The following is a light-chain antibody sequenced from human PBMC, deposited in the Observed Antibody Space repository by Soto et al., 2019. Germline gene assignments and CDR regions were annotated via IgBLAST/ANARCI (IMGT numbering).Light chain of an antibody. CDR3: SSYAGSNIVV. CDR2: EVS. CDR1: SSDVGGYNF. V-gene: IGLV2-8*01. J-gene: IGLJ2*01. Sequence: QSALTQPPSASGSRGQSVTISCTGTSSDVGGYNFVSWYQQHPGKAPKLMIYEVSERPSGVPDRFSGSKSGNTASLTVSGLQAEDEADYYCSSYAGSNIVVFGGGTQLTVL.